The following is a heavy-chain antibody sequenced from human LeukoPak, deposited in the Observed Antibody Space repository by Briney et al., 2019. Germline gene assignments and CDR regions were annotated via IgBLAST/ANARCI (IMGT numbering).Heavy chain of an antibody. Sequence: ASVKVSCKASGYTFTSYAMHWVRQAPGQRLEWMGWINAGNGNTKYSQKFQGRVTITRDTSANTAYMELSSLRSDDTAVYYCASRSRSGYSSSSYYFDYWGQGTLVTVSS. CDR3: ASRSRSGYSSSSYYFDY. CDR2: INAGNGNT. J-gene: IGHJ4*02. V-gene: IGHV1-3*01. D-gene: IGHD6-13*01. CDR1: GYTFTSYA.